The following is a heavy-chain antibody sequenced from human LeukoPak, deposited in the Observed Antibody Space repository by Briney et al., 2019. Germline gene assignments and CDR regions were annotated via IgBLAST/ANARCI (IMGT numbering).Heavy chain of an antibody. D-gene: IGHD3-3*01. V-gene: IGHV4-4*07. CDR2: IYTSGST. CDR1: GGSISSYY. Sequence: KSSETLSLTCTVSGGSISSYYWSWMRQLAGKGLEWIGRIYTSGSTNYNPSLKSRVTISVDKSKNQFSLKLSSVTAADTAVYYCARDQVFGVVHHDAFDIWGQGTMVTVSS. CDR3: ARDQVFGVVHHDAFDI. J-gene: IGHJ3*02.